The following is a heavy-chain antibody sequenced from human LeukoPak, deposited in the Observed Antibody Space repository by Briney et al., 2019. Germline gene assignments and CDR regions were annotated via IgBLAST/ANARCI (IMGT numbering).Heavy chain of an antibody. Sequence: GGSLRLSCAASGFTFSSYAMHWVRQAPGKGLEWVAVISYDGSNKYYADSVKGRFTISRDNSKNTLYLQMNSLRAEDTAVYYCARAEYSSSSTYYYYYYYMDVWGQGTLATVSS. CDR1: GFTFSSYA. V-gene: IGHV3-30*01. D-gene: IGHD6-6*01. CDR2: ISYDGSNK. CDR3: ARAEYSSSSTYYYYYYYMDV. J-gene: IGHJ6*03.